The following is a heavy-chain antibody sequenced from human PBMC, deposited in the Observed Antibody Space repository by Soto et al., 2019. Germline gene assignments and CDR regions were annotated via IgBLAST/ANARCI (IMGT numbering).Heavy chain of an antibody. CDR1: GGTFSSYA. J-gene: IGHJ5*02. CDR2: IIPIFGTA. Sequence: QVQLVQSGAEVKKPGSSVKVSCKASGGTFSSYAISWVRQAPGQGLEWMGGIIPIFGTANYAQKFQGRVTITADKSTSTAYRERSSLRSEEPAVYSCARDPPVRGEWILGSILYNGFAPGGQGTLSPSPQ. CDR3: ARDPPVRGEWILGSILYNGFAP. D-gene: IGHD3-16*01. V-gene: IGHV1-69*06.